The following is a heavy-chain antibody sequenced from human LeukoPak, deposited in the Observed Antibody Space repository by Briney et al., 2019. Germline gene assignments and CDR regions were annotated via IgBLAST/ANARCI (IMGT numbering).Heavy chain of an antibody. CDR2: ISGSGGST. D-gene: IGHD2-2*01. CDR1: GFTFSSYA. Sequence: GGSLRLSCAASGFTFSSYAMSWVRQAPGKGLEWVSAISGSGGSTYYADSVKGRFTISRDNSKNTLYLQMNSLRAEDTAVYYCAKSRYCSSTSCFHYGMDVWGQGTTVTVSS. J-gene: IGHJ6*02. V-gene: IGHV3-23*01. CDR3: AKSRYCSSTSCFHYGMDV.